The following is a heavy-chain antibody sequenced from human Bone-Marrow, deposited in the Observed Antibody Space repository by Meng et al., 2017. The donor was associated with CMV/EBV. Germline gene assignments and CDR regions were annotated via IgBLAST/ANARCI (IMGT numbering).Heavy chain of an antibody. CDR3: AKVTRVVPAAIGAFDI. J-gene: IGHJ3*02. D-gene: IGHD2-2*01. Sequence: LSLTCAASGFTFSSYAMSWVRQAPGKGLEWVSAISGSGGSTYYADSVKGRFTISRDNSKNTLYLQMSSLRAEDTTVYYCAKVTRVVPAAIGAFDIWGQGTMVTVSS. CDR2: ISGSGGST. V-gene: IGHV3-23*01. CDR1: GFTFSSYA.